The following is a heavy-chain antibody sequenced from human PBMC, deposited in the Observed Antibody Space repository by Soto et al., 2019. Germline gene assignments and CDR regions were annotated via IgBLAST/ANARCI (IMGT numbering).Heavy chain of an antibody. CDR1: GFTFSNAW. Sequence: PGGSLRLSCAASGFTFSNAWMSWVRQAPGKGLEWIGRIKTNSGGGTVDYASPVKGRFTISRDDSKSMLYLDLNSLKTEDTGVYFCATVYCATTSCYAPFDPWGQGTLVTVSS. V-gene: IGHV3-15*01. D-gene: IGHD2-2*01. CDR3: ATVYCATTSCYAPFDP. CDR2: IKTNSGGGTV. J-gene: IGHJ5*02.